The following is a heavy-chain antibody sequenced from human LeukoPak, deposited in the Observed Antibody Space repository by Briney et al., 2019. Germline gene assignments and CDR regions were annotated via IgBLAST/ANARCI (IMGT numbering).Heavy chain of an antibody. CDR2: ISAYNGNT. V-gene: IGHV1-18*01. Sequence: ASVKVSCKASGYTFTSYGISWVRQAPGQGLEWMGWISAYNGNTNYAQKLQGRVTMTTDTSTSTAYMELRSLRSDDTAVYYCARDKGVLERARVRYYYGMDVWGQGTTVTVSS. CDR3: ARDKGVLERARVRYYYGMDV. J-gene: IGHJ6*02. D-gene: IGHD1-1*01. CDR1: GYTFTSYG.